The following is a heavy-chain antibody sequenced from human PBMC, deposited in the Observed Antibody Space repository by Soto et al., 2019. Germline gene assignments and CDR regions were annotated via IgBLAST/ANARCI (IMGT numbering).Heavy chain of an antibody. J-gene: IGHJ4*02. CDR2: ISAHNGNT. CDR1: GYTFTSYG. V-gene: IGHV1-18*01. Sequence: QVHLVQSGAEVKKPGASVKVSCQASGYTFTSYGITWVRQSPGQGLEWMGLISAHNGNTDYAQKLQGRVIVTRDTSTSTAYMELRSLRSDDTAVYYCARGIYGDYWGQGAMVTVSS. CDR3: ARGIYGDY. D-gene: IGHD3-16*01.